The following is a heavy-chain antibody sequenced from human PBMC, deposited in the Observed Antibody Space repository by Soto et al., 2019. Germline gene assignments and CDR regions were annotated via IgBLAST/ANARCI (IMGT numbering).Heavy chain of an antibody. Sequence: QVQLQESGPGLVKPSGTLSLTCAVSGGSISSSNWWSWVRQPPGKGLEWIGEIYHSGSTNYNPSLNSRVTISVDKSKNQFSLKLSSVTAADTAVYYCASPGIAAAGPRYGFDPWGQGTLVTVSS. CDR1: GGSISSSNW. V-gene: IGHV4-4*02. CDR3: ASPGIAAAGPRYGFDP. D-gene: IGHD6-13*01. J-gene: IGHJ5*02. CDR2: IYHSGST.